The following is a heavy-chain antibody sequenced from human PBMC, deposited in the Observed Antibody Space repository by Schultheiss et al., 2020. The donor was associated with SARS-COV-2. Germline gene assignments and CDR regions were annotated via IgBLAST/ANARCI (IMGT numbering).Heavy chain of an antibody. Sequence: SETLSLTCTVSGGSISSYYWSWIRQPPGKGLEWIGYIYYSGSTNYNPSLKSRVTISVDTSKNQFSLKLSSVTAADTAVYYCARPQKLNNPHDAFDIWGQGTMVTVSS. CDR2: IYYSGST. J-gene: IGHJ3*02. CDR1: GGSISSYY. V-gene: IGHV4-59*08. CDR3: ARPQKLNNPHDAFDI. D-gene: IGHD1/OR15-1a*01.